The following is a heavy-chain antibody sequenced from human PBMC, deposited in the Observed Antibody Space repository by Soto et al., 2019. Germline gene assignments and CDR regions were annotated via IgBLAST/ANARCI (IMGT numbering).Heavy chain of an antibody. CDR3: AKDLTVGAGHPIDAFDI. CDR1: GFAFISYA. Sequence: EVQLLESGGGLVQPGGSLRLSCAASGFAFISYAMSWVRQAPGKGLEWVSTVTASGGSTYYADSVKGRFTISRDNSKNTLYLRMNSLRAEITAVYYCAKDLTVGAGHPIDAFDIWGLGTKVTVSS. V-gene: IGHV3-23*01. CDR2: VTASGGST. J-gene: IGHJ3*02. D-gene: IGHD1-26*01.